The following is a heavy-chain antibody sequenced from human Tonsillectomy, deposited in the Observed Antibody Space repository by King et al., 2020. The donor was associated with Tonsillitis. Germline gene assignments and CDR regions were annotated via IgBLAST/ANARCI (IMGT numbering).Heavy chain of an antibody. Sequence: VQLVESGGGLVKPGGSLRLSCVPSGFTFSKAWMTWVRQAPGKGLEWVGRIKSKTDGETTDYAAPVKGRFTISRDDSKNTLYLQMKSRKTEETAMYFLTTNLCVFAGYDSTPALIASWGQGTLVTVSS. J-gene: IGHJ4*02. CDR3: TTNLCVFAGYDSTPALIAS. CDR2: IKSKTDGETT. CDR1: GFTFSKAW. V-gene: IGHV3-15*01. D-gene: IGHD5-12*01.